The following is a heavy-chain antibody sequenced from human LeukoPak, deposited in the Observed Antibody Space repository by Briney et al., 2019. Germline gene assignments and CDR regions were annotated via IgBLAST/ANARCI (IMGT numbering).Heavy chain of an antibody. CDR3: ARTPPGGLIDY. CDR2: INPNSGGT. J-gene: IGHJ4*02. V-gene: IGHV1-2*02. Sequence: ASVKVSCKASEYTFTGYYMHWVRQAPGQGLEWMGWINPNSGGTNYAQKFQGRVTMTRDTSISTAYMELSSLTSEDTAVYYCARTPPGGLIDYWGQGTLVTVSS. D-gene: IGHD3-10*01. CDR1: EYTFTGYY.